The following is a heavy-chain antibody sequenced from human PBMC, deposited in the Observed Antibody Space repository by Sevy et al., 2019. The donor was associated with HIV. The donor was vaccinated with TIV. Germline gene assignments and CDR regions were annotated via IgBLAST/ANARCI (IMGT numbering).Heavy chain of an antibody. CDR3: VRADYYGSGSYYGGLDY. CDR2: IYYSGST. CDR1: GGSISSYY. V-gene: IGHV4-59*01. J-gene: IGHJ4*02. D-gene: IGHD3-10*01. Sequence: GSLRLSCTVSGGSISSYYWSWIRQPPGKGLEWIGYIYYSGSTNYNPSLKSRVTISVDTSKNQFSLKLSSVTAADTAVYYCVRADYYGSGSYYGGLDYWGQGTLVTVSS.